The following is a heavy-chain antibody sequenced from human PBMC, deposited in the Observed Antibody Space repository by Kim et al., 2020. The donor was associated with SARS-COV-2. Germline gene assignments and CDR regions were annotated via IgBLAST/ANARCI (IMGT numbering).Heavy chain of an antibody. J-gene: IGHJ4*02. Sequence: GGSLRLSCAASGFTFSSYGMHWVRQAPGKGLEWVAVIWYDGSNKYYADSVKGRFTISRDNSKNTLYLQMNSLRAEDTAVYYCAKDSSGYYVTYYFDYWGQGTLVTVSS. D-gene: IGHD3-22*01. CDR1: GFTFSSYG. CDR2: IWYDGSNK. CDR3: AKDSSGYYVTYYFDY. V-gene: IGHV3-33*06.